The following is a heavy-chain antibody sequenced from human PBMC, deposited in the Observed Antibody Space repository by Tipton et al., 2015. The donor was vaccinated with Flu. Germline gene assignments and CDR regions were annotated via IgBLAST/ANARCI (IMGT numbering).Heavy chain of an antibody. V-gene: IGHV4-38-2*02. Sequence: TLSLTCTVSGDSMRRDHFWGWIRQAPGKGLEWIGNIHYSGSPHYNPSLKSRVTISVDMAKNQFSQRLSSVTAADTAVYYCARTTYYYGSGSSDYWGQGTLVTVSS. CDR2: IHYSGSP. J-gene: IGHJ4*02. D-gene: IGHD3-10*01. CDR3: ARTTYYYGSGSSDY. CDR1: GDSMRRDHF.